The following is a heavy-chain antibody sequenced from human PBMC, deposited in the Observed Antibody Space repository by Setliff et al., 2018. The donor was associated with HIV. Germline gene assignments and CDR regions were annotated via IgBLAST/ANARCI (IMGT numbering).Heavy chain of an antibody. Sequence: SVKVSWKASGGTFSSYAISWVRQAPGQGLEWMGGIIPIFGTANYAQKFQGRVTIIADESTSTAYMELSSLRSEDTAVYYCARSDYYDSSGYSWFDPWGQGTLVTVSS. CDR1: GGTFSSYA. D-gene: IGHD3-22*01. V-gene: IGHV1-69*13. CDR2: IIPIFGTA. J-gene: IGHJ5*02. CDR3: ARSDYYDSSGYSWFDP.